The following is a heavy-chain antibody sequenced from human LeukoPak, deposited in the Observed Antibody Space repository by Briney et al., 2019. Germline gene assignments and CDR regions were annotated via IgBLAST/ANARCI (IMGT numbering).Heavy chain of an antibody. Sequence: GGPLRLSCAASGFTFSSYTMSWVRQAPGKGLAWVSGIDSSGTKTTYADSVKGRFTISRDNPRNTLYLQMNSLRAEDTAVYYCAKDETGFLNYFHYWGQGALVTVSS. CDR3: AKDETGFLNYFHY. V-gene: IGHV3-23*01. J-gene: IGHJ4*02. CDR1: GFTFSSYT. CDR2: IDSSGTKT. D-gene: IGHD3-3*01.